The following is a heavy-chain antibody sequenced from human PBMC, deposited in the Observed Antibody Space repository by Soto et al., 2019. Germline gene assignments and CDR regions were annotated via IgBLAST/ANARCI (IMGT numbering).Heavy chain of an antibody. J-gene: IGHJ4*02. D-gene: IGHD3-9*01. CDR2: IIPIFGTA. CDR1: GGTFSSYA. V-gene: IGHV1-69*13. Sequence: SVKVSCKASGGTFSSYAISWVRQAPGQGLDWMGGIIPIFGTANYAQKFQGRVTITADESTSTAYMELSSLRSEDTAVYYCARPHTTADIFTGYHGDFAYRGRGTLDPGSS. CDR3: ARPHTTADIFTGYHGDFAY.